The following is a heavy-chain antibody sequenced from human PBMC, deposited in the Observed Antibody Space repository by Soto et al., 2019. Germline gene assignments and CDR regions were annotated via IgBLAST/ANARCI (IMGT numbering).Heavy chain of an antibody. D-gene: IGHD3-10*01. V-gene: IGHV3-74*03. J-gene: IGHJ6*04. CDR3: AKDLLRVRDMDV. Sequence: GGSLRLSCAASGFTFSRHWMHWVRQAPGKGLVWLSRINSDGGSISYADSVKGRFTISRDNAKTTLYLQMNSLRAEDTAVYFLAKDLLRVRDMDVWGKGTTVTVSS. CDR1: GFTFSRHW. CDR2: INSDGGSI.